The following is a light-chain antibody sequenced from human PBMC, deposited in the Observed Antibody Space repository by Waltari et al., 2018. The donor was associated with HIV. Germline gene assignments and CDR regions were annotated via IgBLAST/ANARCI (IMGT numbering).Light chain of an antibody. J-gene: IGLJ2*01. CDR2: DDS. CDR3: QVWDSSSAHVV. V-gene: IGLV3-21*02. Sequence: SSVLTQPPSVSVAPGQTARITCGGNNIGTKSVHWYQQKPVQAPMLVVYDDSDRPSGIPERFSGSNSGNTATLTINRVEAGDEADYYCQVWDSSSAHVVFGGGTKLTVL. CDR1: NIGTKS.